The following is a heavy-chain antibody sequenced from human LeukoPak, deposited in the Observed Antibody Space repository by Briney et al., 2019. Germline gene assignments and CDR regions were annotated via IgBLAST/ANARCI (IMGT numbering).Heavy chain of an antibody. CDR3: AKGEAGGKVDWFDP. CDR2: FTGLGGR. CDR1: GFTFSTYT. V-gene: IGHV3-23*01. D-gene: IGHD2-15*01. J-gene: IGHJ5*02. Sequence: GGSLRLSCVTSGFTFSTYTMMWVRQTPGKGLQWLASFTGLGGRYYADSVRSRFSISRDYSANTVYLQMDSLRDEDTAVYYCAKGEAGGKVDWFDPWGQGTLVIVSS.